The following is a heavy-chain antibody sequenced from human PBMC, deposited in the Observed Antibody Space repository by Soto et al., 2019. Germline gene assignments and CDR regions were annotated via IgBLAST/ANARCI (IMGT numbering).Heavy chain of an antibody. CDR3: AKDFVRGDSAEYFQH. Sequence: EVQLLESGGGLVQPGGSLRLSCAASGFTFSSYAMSWVRQAPGKGLEWFSAISGSGGSTYYADSVKGRFTISRDNSKNTLYLQMNSLRAEDTAVYYCAKDFVRGDSAEYFQHWGQGTLVTVSS. CDR1: GFTFSSYA. V-gene: IGHV3-23*01. J-gene: IGHJ1*01. CDR2: ISGSGGST. D-gene: IGHD4-17*01.